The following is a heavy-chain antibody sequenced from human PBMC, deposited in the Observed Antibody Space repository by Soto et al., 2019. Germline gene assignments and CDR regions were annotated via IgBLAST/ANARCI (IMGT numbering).Heavy chain of an antibody. Sequence: ASVKVSCKPSGYTFTNYYVHWVRQAPGQGLEWMGIINPSGVGTSYAQKFQGRVTITAEESTSTAYMELSSLRSEDTAVYYCASQGCCDYVWGSYRPDWYYYYYGMDVWGQGTTVTVSS. V-gene: IGHV1-46*01. J-gene: IGHJ6*02. CDR3: ASQGCCDYVWGSYRPDWYYYYYGMDV. D-gene: IGHD3-16*02. CDR2: INPSGVGT. CDR1: GYTFTNYY.